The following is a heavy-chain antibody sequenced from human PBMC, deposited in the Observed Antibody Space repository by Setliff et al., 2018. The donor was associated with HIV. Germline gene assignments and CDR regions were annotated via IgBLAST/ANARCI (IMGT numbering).Heavy chain of an antibody. V-gene: IGHV3-33*01. CDR1: GFTFSSYG. J-gene: IGHJ5*01. CDR2: IWYDGTNK. CDR3: ARTRYYYDSSDRYWVIDS. Sequence: GGSLRLSCAASGFTFSSYGMHWVRQAPGKGLEWVALIWYDGTNKYYADSVKGRFTISRDSSKNTLYLQMNSLRAEDTAAYFCARTRYYYDSSDRYWVIDSWGPGTLVTVSS. D-gene: IGHD3-22*01.